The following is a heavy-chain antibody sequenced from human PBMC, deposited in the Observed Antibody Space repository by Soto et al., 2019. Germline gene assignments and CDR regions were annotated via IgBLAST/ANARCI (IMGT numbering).Heavy chain of an antibody. CDR3: AKRRGAGGHFDY. CDR2: VSIGGST. D-gene: IGHD2-15*01. J-gene: IGHJ4*02. Sequence: GGSLRLSCAASGFTFSSYAMGWVRQGPGKGLEWVAVVSIGGSTHYANSVRGRFTISRDNSKNTLSLQMNSLTAEDTAVYFCAKRRGAGGHFDYWGQGALVTVSS. CDR1: GFTFSSYA. V-gene: IGHV3-23*01.